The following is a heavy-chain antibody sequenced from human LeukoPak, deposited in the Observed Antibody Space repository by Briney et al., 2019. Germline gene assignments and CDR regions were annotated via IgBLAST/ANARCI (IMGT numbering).Heavy chain of an antibody. J-gene: IGHJ4*01. D-gene: IGHD2-2*01. CDR3: TTREIVVEPAATSLVRGVLWRSDF. CDR1: GDTLTELS. V-gene: IGHV1-24*01. Sequence: GASVKVSCKVCGDTLTELSMHWVRQAPGKGLEWMGGFDPKEGERVYAQHFRGRFTMTEDTSSGTAYMELNRLRSEDTAVYYCTTREIVVEPAATSLVRGVLWRSDFWGHGTLVTVSS. CDR2: FDPKEGER.